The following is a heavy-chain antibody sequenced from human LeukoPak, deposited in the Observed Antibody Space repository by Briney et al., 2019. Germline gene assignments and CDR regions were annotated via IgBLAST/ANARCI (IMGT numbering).Heavy chain of an antibody. J-gene: IGHJ4*02. V-gene: IGHV4-59*01. D-gene: IGHD3-16*01. CDR1: GGSIMSYY. Sequence: SETLSLTCTVSGGSIMSYYWSWIRQPPGRGLEWIGYIYYTGSTNYNPSLKSRVTISVDTSKNQFSLKLSSVTAAGTAVYYCARDRYYDNTNYYDYWGQGTLVTVSS. CDR3: ARDRYYDNTNYYDY. CDR2: IYYTGST.